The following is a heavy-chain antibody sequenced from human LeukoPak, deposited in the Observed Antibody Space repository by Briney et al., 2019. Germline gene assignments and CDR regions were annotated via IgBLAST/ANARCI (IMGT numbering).Heavy chain of an antibody. CDR1: GGSIRSTTYY. CDR2: IYYSGNT. J-gene: IGHJ3*02. CDR3: ARARTERRSMITFGGVPGAFDI. Sequence: SETLSLTCSVSGGSIRSTTYYWGWIRQPPGKGLEWIGSIYYSGNTYYSPSLMSRVTISVDTSKNQFSLNLSSVTAADTAVYYCARARTERRSMITFGGVPGAFDIWGQGTMVTVSS. V-gene: IGHV4-39*07. D-gene: IGHD3-16*01.